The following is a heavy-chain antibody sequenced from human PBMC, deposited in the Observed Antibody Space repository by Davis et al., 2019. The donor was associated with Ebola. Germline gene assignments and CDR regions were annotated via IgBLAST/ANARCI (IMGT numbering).Heavy chain of an antibody. V-gene: IGHV3-21*01. CDR2: ISSSSSYI. D-gene: IGHD3-22*01. J-gene: IGHJ4*02. CDR3: ARCSSTMIVVASFDY. CDR1: GFTFSSYS. Sequence: GESLKISCAASGFTFSSYSMNWVRQAPGKGLEWVSSISSSSSYIYYADSVKGRFTISRDNAKNSLYLQMSSLRAEDTAVYYCARCSSTMIVVASFDYWGQGTLVTVSS.